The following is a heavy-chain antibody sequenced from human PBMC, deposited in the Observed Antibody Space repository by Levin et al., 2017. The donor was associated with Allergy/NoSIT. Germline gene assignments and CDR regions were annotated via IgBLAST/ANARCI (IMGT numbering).Heavy chain of an antibody. Sequence: SCAASGFTFSSYSVNWVRQAPGKGLEWVSSITSSSSYIYYADSVKGRFTISRDNAKNSLYLQMNSLRAEDTAVYYCARDTGGYDWGYFDYWGQGTLVTVSS. V-gene: IGHV3-21*01. CDR2: ITSSSSYI. J-gene: IGHJ4*02. CDR3: ARDTGGYDWGYFDY. CDR1: GFTFSSYS. D-gene: IGHD5-12*01.